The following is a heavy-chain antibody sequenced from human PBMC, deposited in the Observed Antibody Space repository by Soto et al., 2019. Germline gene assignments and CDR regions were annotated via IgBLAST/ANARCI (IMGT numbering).Heavy chain of an antibody. D-gene: IGHD3-3*01. CDR2: IYYSGST. V-gene: IGHV4-31*03. CDR3: ARDSYDFWSGYYYYYYMDV. CDR1: GGSISSGGYY. J-gene: IGHJ6*03. Sequence: SETLSLTCTVSGGSISSGGYYWSWIRQHPGKGLEWIGYIYYSGSTYYNPSLKSRVTISVDTSKNQFSLKLSSVTAADTAVYYCARDSYDFWSGYYYYYYMDVWGKGTTVTVSS.